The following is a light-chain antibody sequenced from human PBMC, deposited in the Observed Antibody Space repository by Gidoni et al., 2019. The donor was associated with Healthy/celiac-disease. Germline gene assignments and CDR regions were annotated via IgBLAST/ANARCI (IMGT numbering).Light chain of an antibody. CDR3: QQINTYRT. V-gene: IGKV1-9*01. CDR1: QGISSY. Sequence: IQLTQSPSFLSASVGDRFSITCRSSQGISSYLAWYQQKPGKAPNLLIYVASNFQSGVPSRFSGSGSGTEFTITISSLQPEDFATYYCQQINTYRTFGGGTKVEIK. CDR2: VAS. J-gene: IGKJ4*01.